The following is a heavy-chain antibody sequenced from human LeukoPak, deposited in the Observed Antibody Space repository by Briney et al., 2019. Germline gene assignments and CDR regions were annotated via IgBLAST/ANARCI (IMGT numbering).Heavy chain of an antibody. CDR2: ISYDGSNK. J-gene: IGHJ4*02. CDR3: ARDPLAVAATGGFDY. D-gene: IGHD6-19*01. Sequence: GGSLRLSCAASGFTFSSYWMSWVRQAPGKGLEWVAVISYDGSNKYYADSVKGRFTISRDNSKNTLYLQMNSLRAEDTAVYYCARDPLAVAATGGFDYWGQGTLVAVSS. CDR1: GFTFSSYW. V-gene: IGHV3-30-3*01.